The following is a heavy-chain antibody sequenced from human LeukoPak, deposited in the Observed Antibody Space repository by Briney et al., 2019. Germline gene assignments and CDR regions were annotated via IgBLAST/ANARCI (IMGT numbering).Heavy chain of an antibody. J-gene: IGHJ4*01. CDR1: GVSISSSSYY. CDR3: AKSGGYGLIDY. D-gene: IGHD6-25*01. V-gene: IGHV4-39*01. CDR2: IYSSGST. Sequence: SQTLSLTCNVSGVSISSSSYYWGWIRQPPGKGLEWIGSIYSSGSTYYNSSLKSRVTISIDTSKNQVSLKMSSVTAADTAVYYCAKSGGYGLIDYWGQGTLVTVSS.